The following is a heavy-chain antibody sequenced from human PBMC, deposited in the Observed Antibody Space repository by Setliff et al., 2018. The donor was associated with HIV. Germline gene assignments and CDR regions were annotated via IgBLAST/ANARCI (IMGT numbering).Heavy chain of an antibody. V-gene: IGHV4-59*11. CDR2: VYYSGST. D-gene: IGHD3-3*01. CDR3: ARSYYDFWNGLPRSFGV. CDR1: GGSLSNHY. J-gene: IGHJ3*01. Sequence: PSETLSLTCTVSGGSLSNHYWSWLRQSPKNGLEWIGYVYYSGSTNYKPSFKSRVSISVDTSRNQFSLNLTSLTTADTAMYYCARSYYDFWNGLPRSFGVWGQGTMVTVSS.